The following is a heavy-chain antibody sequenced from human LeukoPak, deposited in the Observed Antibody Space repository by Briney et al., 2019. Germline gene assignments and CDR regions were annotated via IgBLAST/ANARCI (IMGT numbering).Heavy chain of an antibody. J-gene: IGHJ4*02. CDR2: MSYDGSNK. V-gene: IGHV3-30*03. CDR3: ARVRVPSRVLLPYFDY. Sequence: GGSLRLSCVASGFAFSIYSSHWVRQAPGKGLEWVAVMSYDGSNKHYADSVKGRFSISRDMSKNTVFLQMAGLKTEDTAVYYCARVRVPSRVLLPYFDYWGRGTLVTVSS. D-gene: IGHD3-10*01. CDR1: GFAFSIYS.